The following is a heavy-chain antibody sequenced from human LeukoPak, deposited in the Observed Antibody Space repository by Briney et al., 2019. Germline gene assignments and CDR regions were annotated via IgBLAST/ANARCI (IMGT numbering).Heavy chain of an antibody. CDR3: ARDGLNGMDV. CDR2: IYYSGST. CDR1: GGSISSYY. J-gene: IGHJ6*02. V-gene: IGHV4-59*01. D-gene: IGHD5/OR15-5a*01. Sequence: SSETLSLTCTVSGGSISSYYWSWIRLPPGKGLEWIGYIYYSGSTNYNPSLKSRVTISVDTSKNQFSLKLSSVTAADTAVYYCARDGLNGMDVWGQGTTVTVSS.